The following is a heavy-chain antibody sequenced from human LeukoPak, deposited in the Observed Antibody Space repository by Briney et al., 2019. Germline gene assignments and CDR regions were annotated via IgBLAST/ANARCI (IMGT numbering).Heavy chain of an antibody. CDR3: ATCDNWVAGDV. V-gene: IGHV3-7*01. J-gene: IGHJ6*02. CDR1: GFTFSTYW. CDR2: IKKDGSEE. D-gene: IGHD1-1*01. Sequence: PRGSLRLSCAASGFTFSTYWMSWVRQAPGKGPEWVANIKKDGSEEHYVDSVKGRFTVSRDNAKNSLFLQMNSLRVEDTAVYYCATCDNWVAGDVWGQGTSVSVSS.